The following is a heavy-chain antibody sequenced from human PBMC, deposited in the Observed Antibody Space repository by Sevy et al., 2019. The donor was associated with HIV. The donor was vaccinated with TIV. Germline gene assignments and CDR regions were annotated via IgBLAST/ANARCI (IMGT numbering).Heavy chain of an antibody. CDR2: INQGGSQE. V-gene: IGHV3-7*01. D-gene: IGHD2-2*01. CDR1: GLTFSSYW. Sequence: GGSLRLSCAASGLTFSSYWMTWVRQAPGKGLEWVANINQGGSQEYYVDSVKGRFTISRDNAKNSLYLQINSLRAEDTAVYYCATILPAGVPAEYFQHWGQGTLVTVSS. J-gene: IGHJ1*01. CDR3: ATILPAGVPAEYFQH.